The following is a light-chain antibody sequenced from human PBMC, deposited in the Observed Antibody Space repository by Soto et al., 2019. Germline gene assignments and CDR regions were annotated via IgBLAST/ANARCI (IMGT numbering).Light chain of an antibody. V-gene: IGKV1-39*01. Sequence: DIQMTQSPSSLSASVGDRVTITCRTSQSISSYLNWYQQKPGKAPQLLIFAASSLQSGVPSRFSGTGFGTDFTLTISSLQPEDFATYYCQQSYSNTITFGQGTRLGIK. J-gene: IGKJ5*01. CDR2: AAS. CDR3: QQSYSNTIT. CDR1: QSISSY.